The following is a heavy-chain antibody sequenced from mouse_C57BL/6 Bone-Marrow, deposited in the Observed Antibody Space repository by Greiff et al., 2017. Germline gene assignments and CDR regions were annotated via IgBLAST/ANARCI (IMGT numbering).Heavy chain of an antibody. Sequence: VQLQQSGAELVTPGASVKISCKASGYAFSSYWMNWVKQRPGKGLEWIGQIYPGDGDTNYNGKFKGKATLTADKSSSTDYMQLSSLTSEDSAVYFCARDGSRYWYFDVWGTGTTVTVSS. D-gene: IGHD1-1*01. CDR1: GYAFSSYW. CDR2: IYPGDGDT. CDR3: ARDGSRYWYFDV. J-gene: IGHJ1*03. V-gene: IGHV1-80*01.